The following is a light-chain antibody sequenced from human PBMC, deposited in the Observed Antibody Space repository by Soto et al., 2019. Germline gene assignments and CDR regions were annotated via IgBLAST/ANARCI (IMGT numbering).Light chain of an antibody. CDR3: AEYCTSLWK. CDR1: PTVSNNY. J-gene: IGKJ1*01. CDR2: GAS. V-gene: IGKV3-20*01. Sequence: IVLKQSPATLSLSPGEGATLSCRASPTVSNNYLAWYQQKPGQAPRLFIYGASSRATGIPDRFIGSGSGTNFSLTSSRLEPEAFAVYYCAEYCTSLWKFGLGTKVLIK.